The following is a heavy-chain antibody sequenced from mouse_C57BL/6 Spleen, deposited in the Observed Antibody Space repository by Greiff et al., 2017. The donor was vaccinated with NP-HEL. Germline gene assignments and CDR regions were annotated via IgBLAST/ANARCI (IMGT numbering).Heavy chain of an antibody. Sequence: QVQLQQSGAELMKPGASVTLSCKATGYTFTGYWIEWVKQRPGHGLEWIGEYLPGSGSTNYNAKLKGKAPFTADTSSNTAYMQLSSLTTEDSAIYYCARNYGSSSHWYFDVWGTGTTVTVSS. CDR2: YLPGSGST. CDR1: GYTFTGYW. V-gene: IGHV1-9*01. CDR3: ARNYGSSSHWYFDV. D-gene: IGHD1-1*01. J-gene: IGHJ1*03.